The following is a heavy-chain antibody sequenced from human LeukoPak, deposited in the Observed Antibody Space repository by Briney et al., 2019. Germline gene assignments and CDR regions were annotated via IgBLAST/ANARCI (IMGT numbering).Heavy chain of an antibody. J-gene: IGHJ4*02. CDR1: GGSISSSSYY. CDR2: IYYSGST. CDR3: ARGVVIAPQTFDY. D-gene: IGHD2-21*01. Sequence: ASETLSLTCTVSGGSISSSSYYWGWIRQPPGKGLEWIGSIYYSGSTYYNPSLKSRVTISVDTSKNQFSLKLSSVTAADAAVHYCARGVVIAPQTFDYWGQGTLVTVSS. V-gene: IGHV4-39*07.